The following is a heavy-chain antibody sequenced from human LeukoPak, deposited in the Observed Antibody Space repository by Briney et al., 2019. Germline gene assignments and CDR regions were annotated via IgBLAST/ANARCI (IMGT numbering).Heavy chain of an antibody. CDR3: ARGNTWIAYWYSSSWYGGNWFDP. Sequence: SETLSLTCAVYGGSFSGYYWSWIRQPPGKGLEWIGEINHSGSTNYNPSLKSRVTISVDTSKNQFSLKLSSVTAADTAVYYCARGNTWIAYWYSSSWYGGNWFDPWGQGTLVTVSS. CDR2: INHSGST. V-gene: IGHV4-34*01. CDR1: GGSFSGYY. D-gene: IGHD6-13*01. J-gene: IGHJ5*02.